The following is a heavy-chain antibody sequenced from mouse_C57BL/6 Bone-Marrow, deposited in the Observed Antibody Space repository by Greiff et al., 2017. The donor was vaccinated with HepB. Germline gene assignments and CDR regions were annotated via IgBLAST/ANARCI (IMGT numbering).Heavy chain of an antibody. CDR1: GFNIKDDY. Sequence: EVKLMESGAELVRPGASVKLSCTASGFNIKDDYMHWVKQRPEQGLEWIGWIDPENGDTEYASKFQGKAIITADTSSNTAYLQLSSLTSEDTAVYYCTTLGAYAMDYWGQGTSVTVSS. V-gene: IGHV14-4*01. CDR3: TTLGAYAMDY. J-gene: IGHJ4*01. CDR2: IDPENGDT.